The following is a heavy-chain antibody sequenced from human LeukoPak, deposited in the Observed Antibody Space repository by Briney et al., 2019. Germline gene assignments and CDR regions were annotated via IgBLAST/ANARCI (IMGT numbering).Heavy chain of an antibody. V-gene: IGHV3-33*05. CDR3: ARVRPGSNYVDFDY. D-gene: IGHD4-11*01. CDR2: ISYDGSNK. CDR1: GFTFSSCG. Sequence: GRSLRLSCAASGFTFSSCGMHWVRQAPGKGLEWVAVISYDGSNKYYAGSVKGRFTISRDNSKSTLYLQMNSLRAEDTAVYYCARVRPGSNYVDFDYWGQGTLVTVSS. J-gene: IGHJ4*02.